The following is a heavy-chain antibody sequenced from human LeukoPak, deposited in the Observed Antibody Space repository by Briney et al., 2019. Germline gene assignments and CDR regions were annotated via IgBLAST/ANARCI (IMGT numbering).Heavy chain of an antibody. J-gene: IGHJ4*02. CDR3: ARESPTVAGPPSSAPDY. D-gene: IGHD6-19*01. CDR2: ISYDGSNK. Sequence: PGGSLRLSCAASGFTFSSYWMSWVRQAPGKGLEWVAVISYDGSNKYYADSVKGRFTISRDNSKNTLYLQMNSLRAEDTAVYYCARESPTVAGPPSSAPDYWGQGTLVTVSS. V-gene: IGHV3-30*03. CDR1: GFTFSSYW.